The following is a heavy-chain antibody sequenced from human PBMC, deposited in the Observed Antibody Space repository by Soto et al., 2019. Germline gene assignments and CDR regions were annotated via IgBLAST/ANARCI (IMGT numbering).Heavy chain of an antibody. CDR1: GYSFTDHY. D-gene: IGHD3-9*01. J-gene: IGHJ4*02. Sequence: QVQLVQSGPDLKRPGASVKLFCKASGYSFTDHYIHWVRQAPGQGLEWMGIINPAGGSTNYARKFQDRLTIPRDSSTTTVYMELSSLRSDDTAVIYCARDQHGHFDVEFWGQGTLVTVSS. V-gene: IGHV1-46*01. CDR2: INPAGGST. CDR3: ARDQHGHFDVEF.